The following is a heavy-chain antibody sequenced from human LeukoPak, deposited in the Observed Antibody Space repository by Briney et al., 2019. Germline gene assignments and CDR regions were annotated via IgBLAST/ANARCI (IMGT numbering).Heavy chain of an antibody. CDR2: MNPNSGNT. CDR1: GYTFTSYD. Sequence: ASVKVSCKASGYTFTSYDINWVRQATGQGLEWMGWMNPNSGNTGYAQKFQGRVTMTRNTSISTAYMELSRLRSDDTAIYYCARDDSFYDSRDFWGQGTLVTVSS. CDR3: ARDDSFYDSRDF. V-gene: IGHV1-8*01. D-gene: IGHD3-22*01. J-gene: IGHJ4*02.